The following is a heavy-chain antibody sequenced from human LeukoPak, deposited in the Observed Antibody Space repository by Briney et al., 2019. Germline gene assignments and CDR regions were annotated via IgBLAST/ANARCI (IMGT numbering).Heavy chain of an antibody. CDR1: GYTFTGYY. CDR3: ARVRSRSGWLDY. D-gene: IGHD6-19*01. J-gene: IGHJ4*02. V-gene: IGHV1-2*02. Sequence: ASVKASCKASGYTFTGYYMHWVRQAPGQGLEWMGWINPNSGGTNYAQKFQGRVTMTRDTSISTAYMELSRLRSDDTAVYYCARVRSRSGWLDYWGQGTLVTVSS. CDR2: INPNSGGT.